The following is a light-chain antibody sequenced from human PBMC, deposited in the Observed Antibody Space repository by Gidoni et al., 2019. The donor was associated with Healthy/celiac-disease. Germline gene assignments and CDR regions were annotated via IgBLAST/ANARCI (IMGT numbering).Light chain of an antibody. Sequence: EIVLTKSPGTLSLSPGERATLSCRTSQSVSSSYLAWYQQKPGQAPRLLIYGASSRATGIPDRCSGSGSGTDFTLTISRLEPEDFAVYYCQQYGSSPQTFGQGTKVEIK. CDR3: QQYGSSPQT. CDR2: GAS. V-gene: IGKV3-20*01. J-gene: IGKJ1*01. CDR1: QSVSSSY.